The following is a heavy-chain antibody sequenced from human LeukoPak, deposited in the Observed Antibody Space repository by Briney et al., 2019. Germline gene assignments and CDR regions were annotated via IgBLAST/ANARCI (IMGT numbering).Heavy chain of an antibody. CDR2: IYTSGST. Sequence: SQTLSLTCTVSGGSISSGSYYWSWIRQPAGKGLEWIGRIYTSGSTNYNPSLKSRVTISVVTSKNQFSLKLSSVTAADTAVYYCARDDCSSTSCYNWFDPWGQGTLVTVSS. J-gene: IGHJ5*02. V-gene: IGHV4-61*02. CDR3: ARDDCSSTSCYNWFDP. D-gene: IGHD2-2*01. CDR1: GGSISSGSYY.